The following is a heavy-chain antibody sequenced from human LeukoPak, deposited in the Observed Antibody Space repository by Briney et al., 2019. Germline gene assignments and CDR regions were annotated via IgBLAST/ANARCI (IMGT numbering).Heavy chain of an antibody. CDR1: GFTVSSIY. Sequence: GGSLRLSRAASGFTVSSIYMSWVRQAPGKGLEWVSSISSSSSYIYYADSVKGRFTISRDNAKNSLYLQMNSLRAEDTAVYYCARERRGYCSSTSCSNDAFDIWGEGTMVTVSS. CDR2: ISSSSSYI. CDR3: ARERRGYCSSTSCSNDAFDI. D-gene: IGHD2-2*01. V-gene: IGHV3-21*01. J-gene: IGHJ3*02.